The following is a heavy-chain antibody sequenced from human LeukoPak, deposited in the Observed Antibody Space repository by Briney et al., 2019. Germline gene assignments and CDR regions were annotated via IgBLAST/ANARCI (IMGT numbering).Heavy chain of an antibody. D-gene: IGHD3-22*01. CDR3: ARGPKDYYDSSGYLDY. CDR1: GGSISSYY. Sequence: SETLSLTCTVSGGSISSYYWSWIRQPPGKGLEWIGYIYYSGSTNYNPSLKSRVTISVDTSKNQFSLKLSSVTAADTAVYYCARGPKDYYDSSGYLDYWGQGTLVTVSS. V-gene: IGHV4-59*01. J-gene: IGHJ4*02. CDR2: IYYSGST.